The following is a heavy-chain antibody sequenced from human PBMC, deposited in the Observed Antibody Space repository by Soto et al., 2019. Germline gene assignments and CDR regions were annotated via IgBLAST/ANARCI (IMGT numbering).Heavy chain of an antibody. Sequence: RASVKVSCKASGYTFTSYDINWVRQATGQGLEWMGWMNPNSGNTGYAQKFQGRVTMTRNTSISTAYMELSSLRSEDTAVYYCARRYGSSWSRYYYYYYGMDVWGQGTTVTVSS. J-gene: IGHJ6*02. CDR1: GYTFTSYD. CDR3: ARRYGSSWSRYYYYYYGMDV. CDR2: MNPNSGNT. D-gene: IGHD6-13*01. V-gene: IGHV1-8*01.